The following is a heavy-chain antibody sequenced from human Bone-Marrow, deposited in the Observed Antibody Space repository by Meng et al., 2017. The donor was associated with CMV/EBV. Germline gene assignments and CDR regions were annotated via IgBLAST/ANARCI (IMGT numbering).Heavy chain of an antibody. CDR1: GFTFSSYE. CDR3: ARDLYDFWSGYYSDYYYYYGMDV. V-gene: IGHV3-48*03. CDR2: ISSSGSTI. J-gene: IGHJ6*02. D-gene: IGHD3-3*01. Sequence: GESLKISCAASGFTFSSYEMNWVRQAPGKGLEWVSYISSSGSTIYYADSVKGRFTISRDNAKNSLYLQMNSLRAEDTAVYYCARDLYDFWSGYYSDYYYYYGMDVWGQGTTVTVSS.